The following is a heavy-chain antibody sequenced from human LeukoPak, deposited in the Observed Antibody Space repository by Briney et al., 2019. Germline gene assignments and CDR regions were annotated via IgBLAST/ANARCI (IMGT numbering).Heavy chain of an antibody. CDR2: VYNSRST. V-gene: IGHV4-59*11. D-gene: IGHD6-19*01. CDR1: GDSINSHY. J-gene: IGHJ5*02. Sequence: SETLSLTCNVSGDSINSHYWSWIRQPPGKGLEWIGYVYNSRSTNYNPSLKSRVTISEDKSKNQLSLRLTSVTAADTVVYYCARGGSSGPYNWFDPWGQGILVTVSS. CDR3: ARGGSSGPYNWFDP.